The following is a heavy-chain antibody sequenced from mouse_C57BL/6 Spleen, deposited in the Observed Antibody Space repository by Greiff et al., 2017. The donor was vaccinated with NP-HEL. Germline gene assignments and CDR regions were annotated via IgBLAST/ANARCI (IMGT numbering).Heavy chain of an antibody. D-gene: IGHD1-1*01. V-gene: IGHV5-17*01. J-gene: IGHJ2*01. CDR2: ISSGSSTI. Sequence: VQLQQSGGGLVKPGGSLKLSCAASGFTFSDYGMHWVRQAPEKGLEWVAYISSGSSTIYYADTVKGRFTISRDNAKNTLFLQMTSLSSEDTAMYYCARFYTDYWGQGTTRTVSS. CDR3: ARFYTDY. CDR1: GFTFSDYG.